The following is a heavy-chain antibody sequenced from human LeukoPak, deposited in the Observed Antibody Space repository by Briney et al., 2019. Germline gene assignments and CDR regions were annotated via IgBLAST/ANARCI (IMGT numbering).Heavy chain of an antibody. Sequence: MASETLSLTCTVSGGSISSGDYYWSWIRQPPGKGLEWIGYIYYSGSTYYIPSLKSRVTISVDTSKNQFSLKLSSVTAADTAVYYCARDGGPAAIFDYWGQGTLVTVSS. CDR3: ARDGGPAAIFDY. J-gene: IGHJ4*02. CDR1: GGSISSGDYY. D-gene: IGHD2-2*01. V-gene: IGHV4-30-4*08. CDR2: IYYSGST.